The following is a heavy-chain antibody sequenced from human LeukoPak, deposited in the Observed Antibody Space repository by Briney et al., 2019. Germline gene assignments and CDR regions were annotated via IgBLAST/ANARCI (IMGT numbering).Heavy chain of an antibody. Sequence: PGGSLRLSCAASGFTFSSYGMHWVRQAPGKGLEWVAFIRYDGTNEYYVDSVKGRFTISRDNSKNTLYLQMNNLRAEDTAVYYCAFNSGYSSAWSPDYWGQGTLVTVSS. CDR3: AFNSGYSSAWSPDY. D-gene: IGHD6-19*01. CDR1: GFTFSSYG. V-gene: IGHV3-30*02. J-gene: IGHJ4*02. CDR2: IRYDGTNE.